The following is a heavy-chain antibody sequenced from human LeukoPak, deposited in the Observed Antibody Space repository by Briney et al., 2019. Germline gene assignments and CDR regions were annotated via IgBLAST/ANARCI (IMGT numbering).Heavy chain of an antibody. Sequence: SETLSLTCAVSAGYISSYYWSWIRQPAGKGLEWIGRIFTSVSANYNPSLDSRVTVSVDSSKNQFSLNMSSVTAADTAMYFCARESYTSGWYIFDSWGQGTLVTVSS. CDR3: ARESYTSGWYIFDS. J-gene: IGHJ4*02. D-gene: IGHD6-13*01. V-gene: IGHV4-4*07. CDR2: IFTSVSA. CDR1: AGYISSYY.